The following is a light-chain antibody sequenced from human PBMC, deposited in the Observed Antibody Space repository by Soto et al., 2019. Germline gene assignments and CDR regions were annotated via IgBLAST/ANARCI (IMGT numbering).Light chain of an antibody. CDR2: DAS. J-gene: IGKJ4*01. CDR1: QTISTY. V-gene: IGKV1-39*01. CDR3: QQSFSSLLS. Sequence: DIQMTQSPSSLSASLGDRVTITCRASQTISTYVTWYQQKPGKAPKALISDASTLQSGVTSRFSGSGSGTDFTLIISSLQPEDGATYYCQQSFSSLLSFGGGTQVEIK.